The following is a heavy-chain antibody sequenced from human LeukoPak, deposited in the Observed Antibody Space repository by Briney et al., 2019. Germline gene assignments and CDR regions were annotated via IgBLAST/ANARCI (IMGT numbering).Heavy chain of an antibody. CDR3: ARVSGSYVSDL. D-gene: IGHD1-26*01. Sequence: SVKVSRKASGGTFSSYAISWVRQAPGQGLEWMGRIIPIFGIANYAQKFQGRVTITADKSTSTAYMELSSLRSEDTAVYYCARVSGSYVSDLWGRGTLVTVSS. V-gene: IGHV1-69*04. CDR2: IIPIFGIA. J-gene: IGHJ2*01. CDR1: GGTFSSYA.